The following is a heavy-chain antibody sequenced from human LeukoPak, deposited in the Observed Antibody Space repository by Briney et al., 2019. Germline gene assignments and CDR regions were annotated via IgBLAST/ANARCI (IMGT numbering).Heavy chain of an antibody. CDR3: ARDSTNYYGSGSYSY. Sequence: SETLALTCTVSGYSISSGYYWGCIRQPPGKGLEWIGSIYHSGSTYYNPSLKSRVTISVDTSRNQFSLKLSSVTAADTAVYYCARDSTNYYGSGSYSYWGQGTLVTVSS. CDR1: GYSISSGYY. J-gene: IGHJ4*02. V-gene: IGHV4-38-2*02. D-gene: IGHD3-10*01. CDR2: IYHSGST.